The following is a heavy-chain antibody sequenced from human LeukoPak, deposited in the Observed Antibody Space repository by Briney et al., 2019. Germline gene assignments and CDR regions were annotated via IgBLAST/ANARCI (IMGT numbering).Heavy chain of an antibody. CDR3: ARVRGSYYFDY. CDR1: GFTFSSYA. V-gene: IGHV3-23*01. CDR2: ISGSGGST. D-gene: IGHD2-15*01. J-gene: IGHJ4*02. Sequence: GGSLRLSCAASGFTFSSYAMSWVRQAPGKGLEWVSAISGSGGSTYYADSVKGRITISRDNSKNTLYLQMNSLRAEDTAVYYCARVRGSYYFDYWGQGTLVTVSS.